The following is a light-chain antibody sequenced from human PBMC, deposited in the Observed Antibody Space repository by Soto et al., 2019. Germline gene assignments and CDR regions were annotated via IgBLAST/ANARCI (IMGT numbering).Light chain of an antibody. J-gene: IGLJ7*01. CDR3: CSYASSVTV. CDR1: SSDVGNYIL. Sequence: QSALIQPASVSGSPGQSITISCTGTSSDVGNYILVSWYQQHPGKAPKLLIYEGTKRPSGVAPRFSGSKSGNTASLTISGLQAEDEAEYYCCSYASSVTVCGGGTQLTVL. CDR2: EGT. V-gene: IGLV2-23*01.